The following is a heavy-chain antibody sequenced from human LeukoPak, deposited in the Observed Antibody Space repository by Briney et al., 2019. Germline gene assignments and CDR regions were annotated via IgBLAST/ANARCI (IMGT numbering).Heavy chain of an antibody. Sequence: SETLSLTCTVSGDSISSSYWSWIRQPPGKGLEWIGYIYYTGSTYYNPSLKSRVTISVDTSRIHFSLKLTSVTAADTAVYYCARRNDPYGLDVWGQGTTVTVSS. D-gene: IGHD1-1*01. V-gene: IGHV4-59*08. CDR1: GDSISSSY. CDR2: IYYTGST. J-gene: IGHJ6*02. CDR3: ARRNDPYGLDV.